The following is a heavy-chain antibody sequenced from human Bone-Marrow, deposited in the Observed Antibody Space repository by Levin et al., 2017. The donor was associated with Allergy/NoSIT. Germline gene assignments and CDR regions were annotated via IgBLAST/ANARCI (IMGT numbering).Heavy chain of an antibody. D-gene: IGHD4-23*01. J-gene: IGHJ5*02. CDR1: GGTFRRYS. V-gene: IGHV1-69*13. Sequence: ASVKVSCKASGGTFRRYSISWLRQAPGQGLEWMAGIIPIFGTTEYSQKFQGRVTITADESTTTAYMELTSLISEDTAVYYCAKDGGGAGYNWFDTWGQGTPVTVSS. CDR3: AKDGGGAGYNWFDT. CDR2: IIPIFGTT.